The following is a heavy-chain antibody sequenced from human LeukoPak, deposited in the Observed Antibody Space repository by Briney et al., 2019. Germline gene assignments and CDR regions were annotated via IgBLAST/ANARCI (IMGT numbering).Heavy chain of an antibody. V-gene: IGHV4-4*02. CDR2: IYHSGST. CDR3: ARRGALGYCSGGSCYRDAFDI. CDR1: GGSINSSNW. J-gene: IGHJ3*02. D-gene: IGHD2-15*01. Sequence: SETLSLTCAVSGGSINSSNWWSWVRQPPGKGLEWIGEIYHSGSTNYNPSLKSRVTISVDTSKNQFSLKLSSVTAADTAVYYCARRGALGYCSGGSCYRDAFDIWGQGTMVTVSS.